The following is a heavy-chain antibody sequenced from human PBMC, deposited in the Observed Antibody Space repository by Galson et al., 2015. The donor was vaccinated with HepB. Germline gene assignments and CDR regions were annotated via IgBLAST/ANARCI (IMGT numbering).Heavy chain of an antibody. V-gene: IGHV3-23*01. D-gene: IGHD4-11*01. CDR2: IGGSDTRT. CDR3: AKDVLHLSFDH. CDR1: GFGIYYNA. Sequence: SLRLSCAASGFGIYYNAMAWVRQAPGKGLEWVSAIGGSDTRTDYADSVKGRFTLSRDSSKNMLYLQMNSLRAGDTATYYCAKDVLHLSFDHWGQGTLVTVSA. J-gene: IGHJ4*02.